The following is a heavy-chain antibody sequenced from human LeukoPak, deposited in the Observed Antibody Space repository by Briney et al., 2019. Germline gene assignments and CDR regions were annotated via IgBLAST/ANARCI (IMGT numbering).Heavy chain of an antibody. D-gene: IGHD7-27*01. Sequence: GASVKVSCKASGGTFSSYAISWVRQAPGQGLEWMGGIIPIFGTANYAQKFQGRVTITADESTSTAYMELSSLRSEDTAVYYCARVTGDQGDYFDYWGQGTLVTVSS. CDR3: ARVTGDQGDYFDY. V-gene: IGHV1-69*13. J-gene: IGHJ4*02. CDR1: GGTFSSYA. CDR2: IIPIFGTA.